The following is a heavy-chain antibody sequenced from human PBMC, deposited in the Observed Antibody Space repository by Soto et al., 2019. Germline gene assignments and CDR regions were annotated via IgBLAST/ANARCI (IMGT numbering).Heavy chain of an antibody. CDR1: GGSVSSGSYY. J-gene: IGHJ6*02. CDR3: ARNNGYSYGSGSERYYYYYGMDV. V-gene: IGHV4-61*01. Sequence: SETLSLTCTVSGGSVSSGSYYWSWIRQPPGKGLEWIGYIYYSGSTNYNPSLKSRVTISVDTSKNQFSLKLSSVTAADTAVYYCARNNGYSYGSGSERYYYYYGMDVWGQGTTVTVSS. CDR2: IYYSGST. D-gene: IGHD5-18*01.